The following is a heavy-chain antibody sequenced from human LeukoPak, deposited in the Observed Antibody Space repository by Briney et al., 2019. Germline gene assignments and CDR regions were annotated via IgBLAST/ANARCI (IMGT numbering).Heavy chain of an antibody. J-gene: IGHJ4*02. V-gene: IGHV4-38-2*02. CDR3: ARDRSHYGSGSSKTDY. CDR1: GYSISSGYY. Sequence: SETLSLTCAVSGYSISSGYYWGWIRQPPGKGLEWIGSIYHSGGTYYNPPLKSRVTISVDTSKNQFSLKLSSVTAADTAVYYCARDRSHYGSGSSKTDYWGQGTLVTVSS. CDR2: IYHSGGT. D-gene: IGHD3-10*01.